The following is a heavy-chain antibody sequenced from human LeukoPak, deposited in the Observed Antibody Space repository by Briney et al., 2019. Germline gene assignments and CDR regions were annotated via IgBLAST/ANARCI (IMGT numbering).Heavy chain of an antibody. Sequence: GGSLTLSCAASGFAFSSYAMHWVRQAPGKGLQWVAVTSYDESYKYYADSVTGRFTISRDNSRNTLYLQMNSLRTEDTAVYYCARVRREWALPHFDSCGRGTLVSASS. D-gene: IGHD1-26*01. CDR3: ARVRREWALPHFDS. V-gene: IGHV3-30*04. CDR1: GFAFSSYA. CDR2: TSYDESYK. J-gene: IGHJ4*02.